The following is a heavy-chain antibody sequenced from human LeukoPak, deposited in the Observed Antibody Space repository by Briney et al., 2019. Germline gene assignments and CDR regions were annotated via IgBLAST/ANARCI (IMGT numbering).Heavy chain of an antibody. CDR3: AKDGYCSGGSCYSRYYYYYMDV. CDR1: GFTFSSYG. V-gene: IGHV3-30*18. J-gene: IGHJ6*03. Sequence: GGSLRLSCAASGFTFSSYGMHWVRQAPGKGLEWVAVISYDGSNKYYADSVKGRFTISRDNSKNTLYLQMNSLRAEDTAVYYCAKDGYCSGGSCYSRYYYYYMDVWGKGTTVTVSS. D-gene: IGHD2-15*01. CDR2: ISYDGSNK.